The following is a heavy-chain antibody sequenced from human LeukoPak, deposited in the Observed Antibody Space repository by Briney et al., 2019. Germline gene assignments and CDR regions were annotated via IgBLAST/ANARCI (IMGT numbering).Heavy chain of an antibody. CDR3: AGEDSSGYRHFDY. CDR1: GGSISTYY. V-gene: IGHV4-59*01. CDR2: INYSGSA. D-gene: IGHD3-22*01. J-gene: IGHJ4*02. Sequence: NPSETLSLTCTVSGGSISTYYWSWIRQAPGKGLEWIGYINYSGSANYNPSLKSRVTISIDTSKNQFSLKLSSVTAADTAVYYCAGEDSSGYRHFDYWGQGTLVTVSS.